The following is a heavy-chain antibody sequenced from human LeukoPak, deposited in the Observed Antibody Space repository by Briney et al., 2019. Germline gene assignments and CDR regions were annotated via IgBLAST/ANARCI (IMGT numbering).Heavy chain of an antibody. J-gene: IGHJ5*02. CDR2: IYYSGST. D-gene: IGHD3-10*02. Sequence: SETLSLTCTVSGGSISSYYWSWIRQPPGKGLEWIGYIYYSGSTNYNPSLKSRVTISVDTSKNQFSLKLSSVTAADTAVYYCARTTFYYVPWFDPWGQGTLVTVSS. CDR3: ARTTFYYVPWFDP. CDR1: GGSISSYY. V-gene: IGHV4-59*01.